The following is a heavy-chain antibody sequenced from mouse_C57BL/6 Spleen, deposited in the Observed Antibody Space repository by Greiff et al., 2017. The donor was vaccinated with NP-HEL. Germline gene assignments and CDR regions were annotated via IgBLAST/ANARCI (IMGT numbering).Heavy chain of an antibody. V-gene: IGHV1-15*01. CDR2: IDPETGGT. CDR3: TNKTAQATVPFDY. Sequence: VKLVESGAELVRPGASVTLSCKASGYTFTDYEMHWVKQTPVHGLEWIGAIDPETGGTAYNQKFKGKAILTADKSSSPAYMELRSLTSEDSAVYYCTNKTAQATVPFDYWGQGTTLTVSS. D-gene: IGHD3-2*02. CDR1: GYTFTDYE. J-gene: IGHJ2*01.